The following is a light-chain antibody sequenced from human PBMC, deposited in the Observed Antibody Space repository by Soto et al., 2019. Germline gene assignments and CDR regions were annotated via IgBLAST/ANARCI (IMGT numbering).Light chain of an antibody. V-gene: IGLV2-18*02. Sequence: QSVLTQPPSVSGAPGQSVTISCTGTSSDVGSYNRVSWYQQPPGTAPKLMISEVSNRPSGVPDRFSGSKSGNPAALTISGLKAEDEADYYCSSYKSSSTYVFGTGTKLTVL. CDR2: EVS. CDR1: SSDVGSYNR. J-gene: IGLJ1*01. CDR3: SSYKSSSTYV.